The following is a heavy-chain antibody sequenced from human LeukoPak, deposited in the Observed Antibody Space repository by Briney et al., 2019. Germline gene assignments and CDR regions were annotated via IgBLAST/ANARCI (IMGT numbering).Heavy chain of an antibody. CDR2: ISNRHNYT. Sequence: GGSLRLSCAASGFIFSNYNMNWVRQAPGKGPEWVSSISNRHNYTYYADSVKGRFTISRDSAKNSLYLQMNSLRAEDTAVYYCARDSSYYYGSGRPNWFDPWGQGTLVTVSS. CDR1: GFIFSNYN. D-gene: IGHD3-10*01. V-gene: IGHV3-21*01. CDR3: ARDSSYYYGSGRPNWFDP. J-gene: IGHJ5*02.